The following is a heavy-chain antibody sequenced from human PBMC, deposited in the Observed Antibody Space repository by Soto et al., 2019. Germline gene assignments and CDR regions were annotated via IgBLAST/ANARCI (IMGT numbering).Heavy chain of an antibody. J-gene: IGHJ4*02. CDR2: ISYDGINK. CDR3: ARGPSYSDSYFDH. D-gene: IGHD4-17*01. CDR1: EFTFSNYA. Sequence: GGSLRLSCAASEFTFSNYAMHWVRQAPGKGLQWLAVISYDGINKYYADSVEGRFTISRDNSKNTVYLQMNSLRLEDTAVYYCARGPSYSDSYFDHWGQGTLVTVSS. V-gene: IGHV3-30*03.